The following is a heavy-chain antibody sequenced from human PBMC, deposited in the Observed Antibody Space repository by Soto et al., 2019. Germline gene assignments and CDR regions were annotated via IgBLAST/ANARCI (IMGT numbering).Heavy chain of an antibody. CDR3: ARLWITGYSSGWYRGSDGCFDY. Sequence: QLQLQESGPGLVKPSETLSLTCTVSGGSISSSSYYWGWIRQPPGKGLEWIGSIYYSGSTYYNPSLKSRVTISVDTSKNQFSLKLSSVTAADTAVYYCARLWITGYSSGWYRGSDGCFDYWGQGTLVTVSS. CDR2: IYYSGST. V-gene: IGHV4-39*01. J-gene: IGHJ4*02. CDR1: GGSISSSSYY. D-gene: IGHD6-19*01.